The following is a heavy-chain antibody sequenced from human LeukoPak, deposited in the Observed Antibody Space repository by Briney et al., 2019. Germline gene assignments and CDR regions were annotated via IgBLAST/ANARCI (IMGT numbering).Heavy chain of an antibody. V-gene: IGHV3-23*01. CDR2: ISGSGGST. J-gene: IGHJ4*02. D-gene: IGHD1-14*01. CDR1: GFTFRSYA. Sequence: GGSLRLSCGASGFTFRSYAMSWVRQAPGKGLEWVSAISGSGGSTYYADSVKGRFTISRDNSKNTLYLQMNSLRAEDTAVYYCAKDLKPPSSYFDYWGQGTLVTVSS. CDR3: AKDLKPPSSYFDY.